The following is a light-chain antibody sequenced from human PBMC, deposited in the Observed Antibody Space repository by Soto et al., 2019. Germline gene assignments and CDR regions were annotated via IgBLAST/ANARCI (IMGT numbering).Light chain of an antibody. CDR3: QQYNNFPYT. CDR1: QSISSW. CDR2: DAS. V-gene: IGKV1-5*01. Sequence: DIQMTQSPSTLSASVGDRVTITCRAGQSISSWLAWYQQKPGKAPKLLIYDASTLESGVPSRFSGSGSGTEFTLTISRLQPDDFATYYCQQYNNFPYTFGQGTKLEIK. J-gene: IGKJ2*01.